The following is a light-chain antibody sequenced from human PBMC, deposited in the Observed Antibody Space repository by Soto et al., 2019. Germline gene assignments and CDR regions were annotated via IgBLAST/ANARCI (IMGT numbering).Light chain of an antibody. J-gene: IGKJ3*01. CDR1: QSVSSSY. Sequence: IVLTQSPGTLSLSPGERATLSCRASQSVSSSYLAWYQQKPGQAPRLLIYGASSRATGIPDRFSGSGSGTDFTLTISRLEPEDFAVYYCQQYGSSPPWFTFGPGTKVDIK. CDR2: GAS. V-gene: IGKV3-20*01. CDR3: QQYGSSPPWFT.